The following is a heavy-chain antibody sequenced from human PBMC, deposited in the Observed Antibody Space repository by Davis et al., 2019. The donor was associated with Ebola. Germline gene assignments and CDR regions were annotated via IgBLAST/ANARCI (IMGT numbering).Heavy chain of an antibody. D-gene: IGHD3-3*01. V-gene: IGHV3-30*04. CDR3: AKSGLSFGVVKYHYGMDV. J-gene: IGHJ6*04. CDR2: ISYDGSNK. Sequence: GESLKISCVVSGFTFSSYAMHWVRQAPGKGLEWVAVISYDGSNKYYADSVKGRFTISRDNSKKTLYLQMNSLRAEDTAVYYCAKSGLSFGVVKYHYGMDVWGKGTTVTVSS. CDR1: GFTFSSYA.